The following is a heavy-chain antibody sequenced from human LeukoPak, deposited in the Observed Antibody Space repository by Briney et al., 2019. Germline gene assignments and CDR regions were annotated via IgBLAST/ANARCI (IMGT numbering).Heavy chain of an antibody. V-gene: IGHV4-59*12. CDR1: GAFFSTNY. Sequence: SETLSLTCSVSGAFFSTNYWSWIRQPPGGGLEWIGYVFDSGSTNYNPSLKSRVTISADTSTKQFSLQLSSVTAADTAVYYCARLYQQSKWKYYYYYMDVWGKGTAVTVSS. CDR2: VFDSGST. CDR3: ARLYQQSKWKYYYYYMDV. D-gene: IGHD1-1*01. J-gene: IGHJ6*03.